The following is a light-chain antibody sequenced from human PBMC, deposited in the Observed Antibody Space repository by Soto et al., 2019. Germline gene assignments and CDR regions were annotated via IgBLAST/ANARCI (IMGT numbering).Light chain of an antibody. CDR1: QSVSSS. CDR2: GAS. Sequence: EIVLTQSPATLSLSPGERATFSCGASQSVSSSLAWYQQKPGQAPRLLIYGASNRATGIPARFSGSGSGTDFTLTISSLEPEDFAVYYCQQRSNWPPVTFGGGTKVEIK. J-gene: IGKJ4*01. CDR3: QQRSNWPPVT. V-gene: IGKV3-11*01.